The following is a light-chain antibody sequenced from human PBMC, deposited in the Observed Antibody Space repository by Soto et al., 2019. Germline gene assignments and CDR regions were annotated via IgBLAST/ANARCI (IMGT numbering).Light chain of an antibody. Sequence: DIQMTQSPSPLSASVGDRVTITCRASQSISSYLNWYQQKPGKAPKLLIYAASSLQSGVPSRFSGSGSGTDFTLTISSLQPEDFATYYCQQSYSTPTFGQGTKVEIK. CDR1: QSISSY. CDR2: AAS. V-gene: IGKV1-39*01. J-gene: IGKJ1*01. CDR3: QQSYSTPT.